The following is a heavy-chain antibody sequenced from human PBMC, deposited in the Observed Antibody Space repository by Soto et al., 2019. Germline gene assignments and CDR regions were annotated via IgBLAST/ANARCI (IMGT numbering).Heavy chain of an antibody. Sequence: QLQLQESGPGLVKPSETLSLTCTVSGGSISSSSYYWGWIRQPPGKGLEWIGSIYYSGSTYYNPSLKSRVTISVDTSKNQFSLKLSSVTAADTAVYYCARRYFDWLLPLDFDYWGQGTLVTVSS. V-gene: IGHV4-39*01. D-gene: IGHD3-9*01. J-gene: IGHJ4*02. CDR3: ARRYFDWLLPLDFDY. CDR2: IYYSGST. CDR1: GGSISSSSYY.